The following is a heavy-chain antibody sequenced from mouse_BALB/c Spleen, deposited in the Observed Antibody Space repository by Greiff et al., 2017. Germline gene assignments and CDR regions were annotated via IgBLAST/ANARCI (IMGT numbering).Heavy chain of an antibody. CDR1: GYTFTSYT. CDR3: ASDIYYYGSSRFAY. D-gene: IGHD1-1*01. V-gene: IGHV1-4*02. J-gene: IGHJ3*01. CDR2: INPSSGYT. Sequence: VNLVESAAELARPGASVKMSCKASGYTFTSYTMHWVKQRPGQGLEWIGYINPSSGYTEYNQKFKDKTTLTADKSSSTAYMQLSSLTSEDSAVYYCASDIYYYGSSRFAYWGQGTLVTVSA.